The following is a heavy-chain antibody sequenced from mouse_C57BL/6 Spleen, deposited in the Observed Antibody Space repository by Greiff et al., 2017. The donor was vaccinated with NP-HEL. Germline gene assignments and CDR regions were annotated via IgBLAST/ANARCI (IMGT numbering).Heavy chain of an antibody. CDR1: GFTFSDYG. V-gene: IGHV5-17*01. CDR3: AREDYYGSSYSFAY. CDR2: ISSGSSTI. Sequence: EVKLVESGGGLVKPGGSLKLSCAASGFTFSDYGMHWVRQAPEQGLEWVAYISSGSSTIYYADTVKGRFTISRDNAKNTLFLQMTSLRSEDTAMYYCAREDYYGSSYSFAYWGQGTLVTVSA. J-gene: IGHJ3*01. D-gene: IGHD1-1*01.